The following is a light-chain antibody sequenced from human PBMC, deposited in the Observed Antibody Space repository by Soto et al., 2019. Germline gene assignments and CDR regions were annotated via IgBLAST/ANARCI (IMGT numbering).Light chain of an antibody. V-gene: IGKV1-39*01. J-gene: IGKJ4*01. Sequence: DIPMTQSPSSLSASVGDRVTITCRASQSVRTHLNWYQHKPGRAPNLLIYAASSLQSGVPSRFSGSGSGTHFTLTISSLQPEDFATYYCQQSYSTPPTFGGGTKVEIK. CDR3: QQSYSTPPT. CDR1: QSVRTH. CDR2: AAS.